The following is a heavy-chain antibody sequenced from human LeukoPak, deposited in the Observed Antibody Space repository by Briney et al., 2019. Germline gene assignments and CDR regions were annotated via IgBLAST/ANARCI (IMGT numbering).Heavy chain of an antibody. D-gene: IGHD3-3*01. CDR1: GFTFSDYY. J-gene: IGHJ5*02. CDR3: ARDFWSGGNWFDP. V-gene: IGHV4-38-2*02. CDR2: MYHSGST. Sequence: PGGSLRLSCAASGFTFSDYYMSWIRQPPGKGLEWIGSMYHSGSTYYNPSLKSRVTISVDTSKNQFSLKLSSVTAADTAVYYCARDFWSGGNWFDPWGQGTLVTVSS.